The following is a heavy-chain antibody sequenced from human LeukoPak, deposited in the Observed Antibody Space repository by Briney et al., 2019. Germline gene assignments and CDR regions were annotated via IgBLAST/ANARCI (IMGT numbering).Heavy chain of an antibody. D-gene: IGHD3-16*01. J-gene: IGHJ4*02. CDR1: GGSISSYY. Sequence: KSSETLSLTCTVSGGSISSYYWSWIRQPPGKGLEWIGYIYYSGSTNYNPSLKSRVTISVDTSKNQFSLKLSSVTAADTAVYYCARVGGMGYFDYWGQGTLVTVSS. V-gene: IGHV4-59*01. CDR2: IYYSGST. CDR3: ARVGGMGYFDY.